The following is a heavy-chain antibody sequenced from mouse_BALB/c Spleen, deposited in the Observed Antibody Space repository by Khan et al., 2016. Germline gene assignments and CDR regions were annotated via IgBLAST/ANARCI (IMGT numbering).Heavy chain of an antibody. Sequence: EVQLQESGPGLVKPSQSLSLTCPVTGYSITSVYYWNWIRQFPGNKLEWMGYISYDGTNNYNPSLKNRISITRDTSKNQFFLKLISVTTEDTATYYCASMITTGSFDYWGQGTTLTVSS. CDR3: ASMITTGSFDY. CDR2: ISYDGTN. J-gene: IGHJ2*01. V-gene: IGHV3-6*02. D-gene: IGHD2-4*01. CDR1: GYSITSVYY.